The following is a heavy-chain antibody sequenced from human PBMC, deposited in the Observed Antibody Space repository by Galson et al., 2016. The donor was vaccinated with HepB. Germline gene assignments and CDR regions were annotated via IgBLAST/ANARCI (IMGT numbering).Heavy chain of an antibody. CDR1: GFTFTNYW. CDR2: TKEDGTEK. Sequence: SLRLSCAASGFTFTNYWMTWVRQAPGKGLEWVANTKEDGTEKCYADSVKGRFTISRDNARNSLYLQMNSLRAEDTGIYYCAREGLADGSYFDYWGRGTLVTVS. V-gene: IGHV3-7*01. J-gene: IGHJ4*02. D-gene: IGHD5-24*01. CDR3: AREGLADGSYFDY.